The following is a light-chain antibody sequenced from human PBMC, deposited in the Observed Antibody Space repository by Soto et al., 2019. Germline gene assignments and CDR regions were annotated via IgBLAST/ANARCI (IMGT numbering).Light chain of an antibody. CDR3: QQRSNFIA. J-gene: IGKJ5*01. CDR1: QSVTSNY. CDR2: GAS. V-gene: IGKV3D-20*02. Sequence: EIVLTQSPGTLSLSQRETATLSCGASQSVTSNYLAWYQQNPGQAPRLLIFGASIRVTGIPDRFTGSGSGTDFTPTISSLEPEDFAVYYCQQRSNFIASGKGPRLMI.